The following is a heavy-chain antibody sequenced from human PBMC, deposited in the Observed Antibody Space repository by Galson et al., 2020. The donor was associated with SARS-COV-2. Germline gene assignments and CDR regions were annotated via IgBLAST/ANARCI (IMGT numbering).Heavy chain of an antibody. CDR3: ATGPPVITMVRGVPRGNWFDP. CDR1: GYTLTELS. CDR2: FDPEDGET. Sequence: ASVKVSCKVSGYTLTELSMHWVRQAPGKGLEWMGGFDPEDGETIYAQKFQGRVTMTEDTSTDTAYMELSSLRSEDTAVYYCATGPPVITMVRGVPRGNWFDPWGQGTLVTVSS. V-gene: IGHV1-24*01. J-gene: IGHJ5*02. D-gene: IGHD3-10*01.